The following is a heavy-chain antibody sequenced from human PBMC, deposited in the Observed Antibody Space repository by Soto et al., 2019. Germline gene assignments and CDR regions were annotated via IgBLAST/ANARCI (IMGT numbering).Heavy chain of an antibody. CDR1: GFTFSNYA. CDR3: AKSKPLVPAASDYFDY. Sequence: GGSLRLSCEASGFTFSNYAMSWVRQAPGKGLEWVSGISTSGGSTFYADSVKGRFAISRDNSKNTLYLLMSGLRAEDTAVYYCAKSKPLVPAASDYFDYWGQGALVTVSS. J-gene: IGHJ4*02. CDR2: ISTSGGST. V-gene: IGHV3-23*01. D-gene: IGHD2-2*01.